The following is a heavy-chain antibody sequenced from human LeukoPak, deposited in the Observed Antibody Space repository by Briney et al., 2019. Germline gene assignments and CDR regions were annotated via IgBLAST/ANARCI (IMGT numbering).Heavy chain of an antibody. CDR1: GFTFSSYS. CDR3: ARVADYSSGRLSFDY. CDR2: ISSSSSYI. Sequence: PGGSLRLSCAASGFTFSSYSMNWVRQAPGKGLEWVSSISSSSSYIYYADSVKGRFTISRDNAKNSLYLQMNSLRAEDTAVYYCARVADYSSGRLSFDYWGQGTLVTVSS. J-gene: IGHJ4*02. V-gene: IGHV3-21*04. D-gene: IGHD6-19*01.